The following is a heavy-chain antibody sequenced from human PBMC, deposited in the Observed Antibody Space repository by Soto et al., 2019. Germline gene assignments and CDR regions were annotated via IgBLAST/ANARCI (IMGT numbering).Heavy chain of an antibody. CDR1: GGFVSSSSYS. J-gene: IGHJ4*02. Sequence: SEILSLTCSVSGGFVSSSSYSWGWIRQSPGKGLEWIGTIYSSENTYYNPSLLSRVTISVDTSKNEFSLMLSSVTSADTAVYYCASVDCSGYYRDVYWGQRTLVTVSS. CDR2: IYSSENT. V-gene: IGHV4-39*01. CDR3: ASVDCSGYYRDVY. D-gene: IGHD3-22*01.